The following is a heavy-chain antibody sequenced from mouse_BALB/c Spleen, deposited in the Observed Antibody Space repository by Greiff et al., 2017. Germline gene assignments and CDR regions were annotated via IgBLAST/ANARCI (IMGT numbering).Heavy chain of an antibody. CDR2: IDPENGNT. CDR1: GFNITDYY. V-gene: IGHV14-1*02. CDR3: ARSAYYRTGDY. D-gene: IGHD2-12*01. J-gene: IGHJ2*01. Sequence: VQLQQSGAELVRPGALVKLSCKASGFNITDYYMHWVKQRPEQGLEWIGWIDPENGNTIYDPKFQGKASITADTSSNTAYLQLSSLTSEDTAVYYCARSAYYRTGDYWGQGTTLTVSS.